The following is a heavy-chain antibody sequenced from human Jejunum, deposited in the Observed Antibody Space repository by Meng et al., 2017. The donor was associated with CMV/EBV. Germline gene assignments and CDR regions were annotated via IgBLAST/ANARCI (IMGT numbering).Heavy chain of an antibody. CDR2: VWYDGNKK. V-gene: IGHV3-33*01. D-gene: IGHD4-11*01. CDR3: ARGSHYSDFVLDH. J-gene: IGHJ4*01. CDR1: GFGFSDSG. Sequence: QVGLGECGGGVVQSGKALTLSCAASGFGFSDSGIHWVRQPPGKGLEWVAMVWYDGNKKYYTESLKGRLTISRDNSKNTVSLEMNSLRVEDTAIYYCARGSHYSDFVLDHWGHGTLVTVSS.